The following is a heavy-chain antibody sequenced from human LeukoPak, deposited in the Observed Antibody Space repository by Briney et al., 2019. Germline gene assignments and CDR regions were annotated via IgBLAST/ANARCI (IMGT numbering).Heavy chain of an antibody. D-gene: IGHD2-21*01. V-gene: IGHV3-23*01. CDR3: ANLLRNLWWSMVDYFDY. Sequence: GGSLRLSCAASGFTFSSYAMSWVRQAPGKGLEWVSAISGSGGSTYYADSVKGRFTISRDNSKNTLYLRMNSLRAEDTAVYYCANLLRNLWWSMVDYFDYWGQGTPVTVSS. CDR2: ISGSGGST. J-gene: IGHJ4*02. CDR1: GFTFSSYA.